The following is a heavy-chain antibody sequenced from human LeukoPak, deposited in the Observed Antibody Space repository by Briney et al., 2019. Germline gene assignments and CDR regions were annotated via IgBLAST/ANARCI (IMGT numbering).Heavy chain of an antibody. V-gene: IGHV3-7*03. CDR3: TREYSFDY. Sequence: GGSLRLSCAASGFTFTTYWMSWVRQLPGKGLEWVANINQDGTEKYYVDSVKGRFTISRDNAKNSLDLQMNSLKTEDTAVYYCTREYSFDYWGQGTLVTVSS. J-gene: IGHJ4*02. CDR2: INQDGTEK. CDR1: GFTFTTYW.